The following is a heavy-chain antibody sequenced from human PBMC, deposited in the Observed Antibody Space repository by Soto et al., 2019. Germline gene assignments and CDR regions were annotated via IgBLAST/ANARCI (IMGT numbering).Heavy chain of an antibody. CDR2: INHSGST. V-gene: IGHV4-34*01. J-gene: IGHJ4*02. Sequence: SETLSLTCTVYGGSFSVYYWSWIRQPPGKGLEWIGEINHSGSTNYNPSLKSRLTISVDTSKNQFSLKLSSVTAADTAVYYCARVGYCSGGSCLDYWGQGTLVTVSS. D-gene: IGHD2-15*01. CDR3: ARVGYCSGGSCLDY. CDR1: GGSFSVYY.